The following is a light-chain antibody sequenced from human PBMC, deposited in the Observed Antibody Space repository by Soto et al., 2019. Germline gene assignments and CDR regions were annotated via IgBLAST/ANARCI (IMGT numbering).Light chain of an antibody. CDR3: SSYTTTSTVV. J-gene: IGLJ3*02. CDR2: EVS. Sequence: QSVLTQPASVSGSPGQSITVSCTGTSRDIGGHNYVSWYQHHPGKVPKLIIYEVSNRPSGVSNRFSGSKSGNTASLTVSGLQAEDEADYYCSSYTTTSTVVFGGGTKLTVL. V-gene: IGLV2-14*01. CDR1: SRDIGGHNY.